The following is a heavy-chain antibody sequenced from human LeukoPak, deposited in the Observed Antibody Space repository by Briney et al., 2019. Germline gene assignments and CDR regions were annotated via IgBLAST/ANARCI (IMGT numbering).Heavy chain of an antibody. CDR3: ARDGPSRTGSDY. CDR1: GFTFSDYW. Sequence: GGSLRLSCAASGFTFSDYWMSWVRQAPGKGLEWLANIKEDGSEKYYVDSVRGRFTISRDGAKNSLYLQMNSLRAEDTAVYYCARDGPSRTGSDYWGQGTLVTVSS. CDR2: IKEDGSEK. J-gene: IGHJ4*02. D-gene: IGHD1-14*01. V-gene: IGHV3-7*01.